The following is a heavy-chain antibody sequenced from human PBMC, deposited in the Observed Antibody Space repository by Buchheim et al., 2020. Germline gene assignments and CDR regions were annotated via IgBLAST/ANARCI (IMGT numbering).Heavy chain of an antibody. D-gene: IGHD3-10*01. CDR3: ASSSREYFYGSENIFNYHYYGMDV. J-gene: IGHJ6*02. CDR2: IKSDGSEK. Sequence: EVQLVESGGGLVQPGGSLRLSCAASGFTFSRHWMTWVRQAPGKGLEWVANIKSDGSEKYYVDSVKGRFTISRDNSKNSMYLQMNSLRVEDTAVYYCASSSREYFYGSENIFNYHYYGMDVWGQGAT. V-gene: IGHV3-7*01. CDR1: GFTFSRHW.